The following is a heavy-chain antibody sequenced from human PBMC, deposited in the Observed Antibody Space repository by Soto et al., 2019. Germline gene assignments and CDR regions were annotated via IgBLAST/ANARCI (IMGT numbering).Heavy chain of an antibody. D-gene: IGHD2-8*02. V-gene: IGHV3-30*03. CDR2: ISRDGGTK. CDR3: TGEVESGY. CDR1: GFTVSTYG. J-gene: IGHJ4*02. Sequence: QVQLVESGGGVVQPGRSLRLSCAVSGFTVSTYGMHWVRQAPGKGLEWVAVISRDGGTKYYADSVKGRFTISRDNSRNTLFLEMNSLRGDDMGVYYCTGEVESGYWCQGTLVTVSS.